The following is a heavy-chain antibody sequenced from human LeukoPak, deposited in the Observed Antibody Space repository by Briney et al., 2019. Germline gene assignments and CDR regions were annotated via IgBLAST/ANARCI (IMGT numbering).Heavy chain of an antibody. CDR2: INHSGST. V-gene: IGHV4-34*01. Sequence: SETLSLTCAVYGGSFSGYYWGWIRQPPGKGLEWIGEINHSGSTNYNPSLKSRVTISVDTSKNQFSLKLSSVTAADTAVYYCARVVSSSSVTLNWFDPWGQGTLVTVSS. CDR3: ARVVSSSSVTLNWFDP. CDR1: GGSFSGYY. J-gene: IGHJ5*02. D-gene: IGHD6-13*01.